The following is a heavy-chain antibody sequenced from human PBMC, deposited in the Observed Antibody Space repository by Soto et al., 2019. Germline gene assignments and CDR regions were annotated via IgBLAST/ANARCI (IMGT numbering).Heavy chain of an antibody. CDR1: GYPFTSYY. D-gene: IGHD1-1*01. CDR2: INPSGGST. V-gene: IGHV1-46*01. CDR3: ARGTRWTAPPRDVFDI. Sequence: QVQLVQSGAEVKRPGASVKVSCKASGYPFTSYYMHWVRQAPGQGLEWMGIINPSGGSTNYAQKFQGRVTMTRATSTSTVDMELSSLRSEDTAVYCCARGTRWTAPPRDVFDIWGQGTTVPVSS. J-gene: IGHJ3*02.